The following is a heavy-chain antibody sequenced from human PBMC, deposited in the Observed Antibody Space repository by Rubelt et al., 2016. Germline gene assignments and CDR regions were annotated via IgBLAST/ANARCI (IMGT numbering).Heavy chain of an antibody. CDR1: GGSVSSYY. V-gene: IGHV4-59*02. Sequence: GGSVSSYYWSWIRQPPGKGLEYIGYMYDSEITNYNPSLKGRVTMSVDTSKNQFDLKLSSVTAADTAGYYCASRILSGSHVDYWGQGTLVTVSS. J-gene: IGHJ4*02. D-gene: IGHD6-25*01. CDR2: MYDSEIT. CDR3: ASRILSGSHVDY.